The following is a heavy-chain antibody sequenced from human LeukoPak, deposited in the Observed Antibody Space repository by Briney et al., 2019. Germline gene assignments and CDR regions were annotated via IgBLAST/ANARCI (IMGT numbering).Heavy chain of an antibody. CDR2: ITSGGTYT. D-gene: IGHD3-9*01. CDR3: ARGHYDILTDSYKWTPDY. CDR1: GFTFSTYN. Sequence: GGSLRLSCAASGFTFSTYNMNWVRQAPGKGLEWVSSITSGGTYTYYADSVKGRFATSRDNAKNSLSLQLSSLRAEDTAVYYCARGHYDILTDSYKWTPDYCGQGILVTVSS. J-gene: IGHJ4*02. V-gene: IGHV3-21*06.